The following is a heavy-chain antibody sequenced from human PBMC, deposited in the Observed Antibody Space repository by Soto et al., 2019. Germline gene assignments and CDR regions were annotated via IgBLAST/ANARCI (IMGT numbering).Heavy chain of an antibody. V-gene: IGHV4-39*01. CDR3: ARHGYDFWSGYYPPNYYYYMDV. D-gene: IGHD3-3*01. CDR2: IYYSGST. J-gene: IGHJ6*03. Sequence: SETLSLTCTVSGGSISSSSYYWGWIRQPPGKGLEWIGSIYYSGSTYYNPSLKSRVTISVDTSKNQFSLKLSSVTAADTAVYYCARHGYDFWSGYYPPNYYYYMDVWGKGTTVTVSS. CDR1: GGSISSSSYY.